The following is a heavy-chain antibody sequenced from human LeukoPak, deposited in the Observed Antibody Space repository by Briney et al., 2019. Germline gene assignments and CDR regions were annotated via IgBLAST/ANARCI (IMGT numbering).Heavy chain of an antibody. D-gene: IGHD2/OR15-2a*01. V-gene: IGHV1-2*02. J-gene: IGHJ4*02. CDR1: GYTFTDYY. CDR3: ARTTEYRRPLDY. CDR2: INPNSGGT. Sequence: ASVKVSCKASGYTFTDYYMHWVRQAPGQGLEWMGWINPNSGGTNSAQKFQNRVTMTRDTYITTAYMELSRLTSDDTAVYYCARTTEYRRPLDYWGQGTLVTVSS.